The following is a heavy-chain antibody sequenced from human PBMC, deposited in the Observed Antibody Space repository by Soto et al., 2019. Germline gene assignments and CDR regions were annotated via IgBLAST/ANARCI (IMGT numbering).Heavy chain of an antibody. CDR2: ISAYNGNT. Sequence: ASVKVSCKASGYTFTSYGISWVRQAPGQGLEWMGWISAYNGNTNYAQKLQGRVTMTTDTSTSTAYMELRSLRSDDTAVYYCAKYCSGGSCLGSWGQGTLVTVSS. CDR3: AKYCSGGSCLGS. V-gene: IGHV1-18*01. J-gene: IGHJ5*02. CDR1: GYTFTSYG. D-gene: IGHD2-15*01.